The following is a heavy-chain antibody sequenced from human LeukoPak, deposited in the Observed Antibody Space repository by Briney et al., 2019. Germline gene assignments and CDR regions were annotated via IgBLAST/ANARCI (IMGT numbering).Heavy chain of an antibody. V-gene: IGHV3-30-3*01. D-gene: IGHD6-19*01. CDR2: ISYDGSNK. J-gene: IGHJ4*02. CDR1: GFTFSSYA. Sequence: GGSLRLSCAASGFTFSSYAMHWVRQAPGKGLGWVAVISYDGSNKYYADSVKGRFTISRDNSKNTLYLQMNSLRAEDTAVYYCASSSGWYGYYFDYWGQGALVTVSS. CDR3: ASSSGWYGYYFDY.